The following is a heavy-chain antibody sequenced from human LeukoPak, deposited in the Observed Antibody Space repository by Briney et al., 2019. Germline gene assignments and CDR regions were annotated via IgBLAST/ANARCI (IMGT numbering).Heavy chain of an antibody. D-gene: IGHD3-3*01. CDR2: ISYSGST. Sequence: PSETLSLTCTVPGGSISGYYWNWIRQPPGKGLEWIGCISYSGSTNYSPSLKRRVTISVDTSKNQFSLKLSSVTAADTAVYYCARGNYDFWSGYAYYFDYWGQGTLVTVSS. CDR3: ARGNYDFWSGYAYYFDY. J-gene: IGHJ4*02. V-gene: IGHV4-59*08. CDR1: GGSISGYY.